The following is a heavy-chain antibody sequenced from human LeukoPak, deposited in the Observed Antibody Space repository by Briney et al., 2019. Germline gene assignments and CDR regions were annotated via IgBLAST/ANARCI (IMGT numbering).Heavy chain of an antibody. CDR1: GYSISSGYY. CDR3: AALDPQLASLDY. J-gene: IGHJ4*02. Sequence: SETLSLTCTVSGYSISSGYYWGWIRQPPGKGLEWIGSIYHSGSTYYNPSLKSRVTISVDTSKNQFFLKLSSVTAADTAVYYCAALDPQLASLDYWGQGTLVTVSS. CDR2: IYHSGST. D-gene: IGHD3-3*02. V-gene: IGHV4-38-2*02.